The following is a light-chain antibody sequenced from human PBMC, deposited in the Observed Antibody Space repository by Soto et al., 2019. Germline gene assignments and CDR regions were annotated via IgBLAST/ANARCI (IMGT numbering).Light chain of an antibody. CDR2: GAS. CDR1: QSVTSSY. V-gene: IGKV3-20*01. CDR3: QQYGSSPWT. Sequence: EIVMTQSPATLSVTPGERATLSCRGSQSVTSSYLGWYQQKPGQAPRLLIYGASSRATGIPVRFSGSGSGTDCTLTISRLEPEDVAVYYCQQYGSSPWTFGQGTKVDIK. J-gene: IGKJ1*01.